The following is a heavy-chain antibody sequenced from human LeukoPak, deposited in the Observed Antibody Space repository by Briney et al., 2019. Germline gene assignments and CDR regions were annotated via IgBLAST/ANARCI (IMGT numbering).Heavy chain of an antibody. CDR2: IYYRGST. D-gene: IGHD3-10*01. CDR1: GGSISSSSYY. J-gene: IGHJ3*02. Sequence: SETLSLTCTVSGGSISSSSYYWGWIRQPPGTGLEWIGSIYYRGSTYYNPSLKSRVTISVDTSKNQFSLKLSSVTAADTAVYYCARAKLSQNYYGSGSYNDAFDIWGQGTMVTVSS. CDR3: ARAKLSQNYYGSGSYNDAFDI. V-gene: IGHV4-39*07.